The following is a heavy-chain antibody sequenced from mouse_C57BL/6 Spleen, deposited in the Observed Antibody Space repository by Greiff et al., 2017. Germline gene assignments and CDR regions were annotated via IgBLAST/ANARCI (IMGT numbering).Heavy chain of an antibody. J-gene: IGHJ4*01. V-gene: IGHV1-39*01. CDR2: INPNYGTT. D-gene: IGHD2-3*01. Sequence: VQLQQSGPELVKPGASVKISCKASGYSFTDYNMNWVKQSNGKSLEWIGVINPNYGTTSYNQKFKGKATLTVDQSSSTAYMQLNSLTSEDSAVYYWARESSYDGYYEGYAMDYWGQGTSVTVSS. CDR3: ARESSYDGYYEGYAMDY. CDR1: GYSFTDYN.